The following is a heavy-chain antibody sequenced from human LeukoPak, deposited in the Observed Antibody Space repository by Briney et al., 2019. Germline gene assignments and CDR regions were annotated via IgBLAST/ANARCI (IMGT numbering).Heavy chain of an antibody. J-gene: IGHJ4*02. CDR3: VRGTGY. V-gene: IGHV3-64D*06. CDR1: GFTLSTYV. Sequence: GGSLRLSCSVSGFTLSTYVMQWARRARGKGREYVSAISSNGDNTYYADCVKGRFTIYRDNSRNTLSHQMSSLRAYDTAVYYCVRGTGYWGQGTLVTVSS. CDR2: ISSNGDNT.